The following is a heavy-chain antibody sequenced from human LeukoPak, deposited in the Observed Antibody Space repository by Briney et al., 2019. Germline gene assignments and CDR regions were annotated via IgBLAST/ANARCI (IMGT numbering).Heavy chain of an antibody. J-gene: IGHJ4*02. Sequence: GGSLRLSCAASGFTFSNFYMSWVRQAPGRGLEWVANIKQDGSEINYVDSVKGRFTISRDNGKNSLYLQMSSLRPEDTALYYCARDILYFGSAGYYFDSWGQGTLVTVSS. CDR1: GFTFSNFY. V-gene: IGHV3-7*03. CDR2: IKQDGSEI. D-gene: IGHD3-10*01. CDR3: ARDILYFGSAGYYFDS.